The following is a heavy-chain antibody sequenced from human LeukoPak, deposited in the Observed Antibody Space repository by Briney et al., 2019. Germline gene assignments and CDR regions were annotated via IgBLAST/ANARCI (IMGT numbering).Heavy chain of an antibody. V-gene: IGHV3-15*07. D-gene: IGHD3-10*01. CDR2: IASKTDGGAT. Sequence: GGSLRLSCSASGLTVTNAWMNWVRQAPGEGLDWVGRIASKTDGGATDYAAPVKGRFTISRDDSKNTLNLQMNSLETEDTAVYYCTTGIRGDWGQGTLVTVSS. CDR1: GLTVTNAW. J-gene: IGHJ4*02. CDR3: TTGIRGD.